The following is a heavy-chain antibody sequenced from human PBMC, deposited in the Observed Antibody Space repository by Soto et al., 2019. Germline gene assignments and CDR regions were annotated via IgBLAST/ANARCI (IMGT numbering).Heavy chain of an antibody. J-gene: IGHJ5*02. CDR2: IYYSGST. V-gene: IGHV4-39*01. Sequence: QLQLHESGPGLVKPSETLSLTCTVSGASISSSSYYWGWIRRPPGKGLEWIGSIYYSGSTYYYPSLKGRVTIAVDTSKSQFSLRLSSVTAADTAVYYCASHGWSHSYWFDPWGQGTLVTVSS. CDR3: ASHGWSHSYWFDP. CDR1: GASISSSSYY. D-gene: IGHD6-19*01.